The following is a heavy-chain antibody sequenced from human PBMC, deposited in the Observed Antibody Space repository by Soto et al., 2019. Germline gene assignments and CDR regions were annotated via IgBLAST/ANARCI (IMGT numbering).Heavy chain of an antibody. CDR3: ARNSWNAPPAFDF. Sequence: PSQTLSLTCVISGNNVSTNSAGWNWIRQSPSRGLEWLGRTYYRSKWNNDYAASVKGRINVNPDTSKNQFSLHLNSVTPEDTGVYYCARNSWNAPPAFDFWGQGSQVTVSS. CDR2: TYYRSKWNN. CDR1: GNNVSTNSAG. V-gene: IGHV6-1*01. D-gene: IGHD1-1*01. J-gene: IGHJ4*02.